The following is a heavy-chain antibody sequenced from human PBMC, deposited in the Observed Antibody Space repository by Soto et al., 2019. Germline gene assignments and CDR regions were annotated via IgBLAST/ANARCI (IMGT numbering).Heavy chain of an antibody. J-gene: IGHJ5*02. CDR3: ARGATSTYSSGWSNWFDP. CDR1: GGTFSSYA. Sequence: SVKVSCKASGGTFSSYAISWVRQAPGQGLEWMGGIIPIFGTANYAQKFQGRVTITADESTSTAYMELSSLRSEDTAVYYCARGATSTYSSGWSNWFDPWGQGTLVTVSS. V-gene: IGHV1-69*13. D-gene: IGHD6-19*01. CDR2: IIPIFGTA.